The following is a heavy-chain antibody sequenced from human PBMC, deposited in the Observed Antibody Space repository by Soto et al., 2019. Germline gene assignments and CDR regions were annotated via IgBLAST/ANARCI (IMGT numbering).Heavy chain of an antibody. CDR1: GGSISSGGYS. D-gene: IGHD3-22*01. CDR2: IYHSGRT. V-gene: IGHV4-30-2*01. CDR3: ATNYCDGSGRESSAFDY. Sequence: QLQLQESGSGLLKPSQTLSLTCAMSGGSISSGGYSWSWIRQPPGKGLEWMGYIYHSGRTYYNPSLRSRVTMSVDRSTDQLSLNMRSVTAADTDVYYCATNYCDGSGRESSAFDYWGQGTLVTISS. J-gene: IGHJ4*02.